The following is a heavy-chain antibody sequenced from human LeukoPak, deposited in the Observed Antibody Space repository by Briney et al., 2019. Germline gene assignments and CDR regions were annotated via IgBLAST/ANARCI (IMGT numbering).Heavy chain of an antibody. D-gene: IGHD1-26*01. CDR3: ASESASGGDY. CDR2: INHSGST. Sequence: PSETLSLTCAVYGGSFSGYYWSWIRQPPGKGLEWIGEINHSGSTNYNPSLKSRVTISVDTSKNQFSLKQSSVTAADTAVYYCASESASGGDYWGQGTLVTVSS. J-gene: IGHJ4*02. V-gene: IGHV4-34*01. CDR1: GGSFSGYY.